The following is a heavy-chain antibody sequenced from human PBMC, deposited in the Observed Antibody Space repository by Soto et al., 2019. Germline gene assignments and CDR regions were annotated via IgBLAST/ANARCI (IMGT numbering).Heavy chain of an antibody. D-gene: IGHD3-10*01. CDR2: IKEDGSEK. V-gene: IGHV3-7*01. CDR1: GFTFSHHW. J-gene: IGHJ4*02. Sequence: EVQLVDSGGGLVQPGGSLRLSCATSGFTFSHHWMNWVRQAPGKGLEWVANIKEDGSEKFYVDSVKGRFTISRDNGKNSLYLQMNSLTADDTAVYYCARGSSDYGVMWFGELLSSFDSWGQGTLVTVSS. CDR3: ARGSSDYGVMWFGELLSSFDS.